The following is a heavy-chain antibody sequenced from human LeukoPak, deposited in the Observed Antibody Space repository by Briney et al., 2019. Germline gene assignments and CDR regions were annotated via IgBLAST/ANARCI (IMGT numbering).Heavy chain of an antibody. D-gene: IGHD6-19*01. CDR2: ISSNGGST. CDR1: GFIFSHAW. J-gene: IGHJ4*02. V-gene: IGHV3-64*01. CDR3: ARDSSGWPYYFDY. Sequence: GGSLRLSCAASGFIFSHAWMHWVRQAPGKGLEYVSAISSNGGSTYYANSVKGRFTISRDNSKNTLYLQMGSLRAEDMAVYYCARDSSGWPYYFDYWGQGTLVTVSS.